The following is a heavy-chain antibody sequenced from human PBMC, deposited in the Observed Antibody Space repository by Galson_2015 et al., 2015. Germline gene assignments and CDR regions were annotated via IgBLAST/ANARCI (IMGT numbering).Heavy chain of an antibody. CDR3: ARDLVVQGVIEYYFDY. Sequence: SLRLSCAASGFTFSSYGMHWVRQAPGKGLEWVAVIWYDGSNKYYADSVKGRFTISRDNSKNTLYLQMNSLRAEDTAVYYCARDLVVQGVIEYYFDYWGQGTLVTVSS. D-gene: IGHD3-10*01. CDR2: IWYDGSNK. V-gene: IGHV3-33*01. CDR1: GFTFSSYG. J-gene: IGHJ4*02.